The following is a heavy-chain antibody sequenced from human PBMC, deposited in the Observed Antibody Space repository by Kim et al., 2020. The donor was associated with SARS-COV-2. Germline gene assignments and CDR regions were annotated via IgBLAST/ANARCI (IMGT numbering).Heavy chain of an antibody. CDR1: GGSISSYY. D-gene: IGHD4-4*01. CDR2: IYYSGST. V-gene: IGHV4-59*01. CDR3: AGEILEDYSDYYYYGMDV. Sequence: SETLSLTCTVSGGSISSYYWSWIRQPPGKGLEWIGYIYYSGSTNYNPSLKSRVTISVDTSKNQFSLKLSSVTAADTAVYYCAGEILEDYSDYYYYGMDVWGQGTTVTVSS. J-gene: IGHJ6*02.